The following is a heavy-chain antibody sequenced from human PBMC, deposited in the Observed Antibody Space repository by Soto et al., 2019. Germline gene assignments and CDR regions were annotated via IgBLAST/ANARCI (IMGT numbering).Heavy chain of an antibody. Sequence: QVQLVQSGAEVKKPGSSVKVSCKASGGTFSSYAISWVRQAPGQGLEWMGGIIPIFGTANYAQKFQGRVTITADESTSTAYMELSSLRSEDTAVYYCARAKADDYYDSSGYYRLGQYYFDYWGQGTLVTVSS. V-gene: IGHV1-69*12. CDR2: IIPIFGTA. J-gene: IGHJ4*02. CDR1: GGTFSSYA. CDR3: ARAKADDYYDSSGYYRLGQYYFDY. D-gene: IGHD3-22*01.